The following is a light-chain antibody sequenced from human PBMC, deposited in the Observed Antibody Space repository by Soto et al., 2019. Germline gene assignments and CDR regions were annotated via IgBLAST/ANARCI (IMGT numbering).Light chain of an antibody. CDR3: CSYAGSSTSYV. J-gene: IGLJ1*01. Sequence: SALTQPASVSGPPGQSITISCTGTSSDVGSYNLVSWYQQHPGKAPKLMIYEGSKRPSGVSNRFSGSKPGNTASLTISGLQAEDEADYYCCSYAGSSTSYVFGTGTKVTVL. CDR1: SSDVGSYNL. V-gene: IGLV2-23*01. CDR2: EGS.